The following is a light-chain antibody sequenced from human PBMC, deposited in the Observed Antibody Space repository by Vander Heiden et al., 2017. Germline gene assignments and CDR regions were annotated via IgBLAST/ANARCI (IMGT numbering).Light chain of an antibody. CDR2: GNN. J-gene: IGLJ3*02. Sequence: SVLTQPPSASGSPGQRFTISCSGSTSHIGSNTVNWYQLLPGTAPKALIYGNNERPSGVPTRFSGSKSDTTASLAISGLRTEDEADYYCAAGDDILNGWVFGGGTKLTVL. V-gene: IGLV1-44*01. CDR3: AAGDDILNGWV. CDR1: TSHIGSNT.